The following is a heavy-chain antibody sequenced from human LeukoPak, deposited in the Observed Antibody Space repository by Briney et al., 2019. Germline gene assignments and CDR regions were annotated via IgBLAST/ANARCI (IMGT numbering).Heavy chain of an antibody. CDR1: GGSFSGYF. Sequence: PSETLSLTCAVYGGSFSGYFWSCVRQPPGKGLEGGGEINHSGSTNYNPSLKSRVTISEDTSKTQFSLKLSSVTAADTAVYYCARGRWLQAKVLADYWGQGTLVTVSS. D-gene: IGHD5-24*01. CDR2: INHSGST. CDR3: ARGRWLQAKVLADY. V-gene: IGHV4-34*01. J-gene: IGHJ4*02.